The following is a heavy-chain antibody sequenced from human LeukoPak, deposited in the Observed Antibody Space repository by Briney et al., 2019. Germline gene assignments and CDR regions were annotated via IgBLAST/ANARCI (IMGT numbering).Heavy chain of an antibody. CDR2: ISGSGGTT. V-gene: IGHV3-23*01. Sequence: PGGSLRLSCAASGFTFYTYATNWVRQAPGEGLQWVAAISGSGGTTYYADSVKGRFTISRDNSKNTVYLQLSSLRAEDTAVYYCAKDPSDFLVDCWGQGTLVTVSS. CDR1: GFTFYTYA. D-gene: IGHD2-21*02. CDR3: AKDPSDFLVDC. J-gene: IGHJ4*02.